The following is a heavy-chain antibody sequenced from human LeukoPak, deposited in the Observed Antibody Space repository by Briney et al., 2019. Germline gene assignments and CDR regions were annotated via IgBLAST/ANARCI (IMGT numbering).Heavy chain of an antibody. CDR3: ARSNWNYVYNWFDP. CDR2: IYTSGST. D-gene: IGHD1-7*01. Sequence: SETLTLTCTVSGGSISSYYWRWVRQPAGKGLEWIGRIYTSGSTNYNPSLKGRVTMSVDTSKNQFSLKLSSVTAADTAVYYCARSNWNYVYNWFDPWGQGTLVTVSS. V-gene: IGHV4-4*07. CDR1: GGSISSYY. J-gene: IGHJ5*02.